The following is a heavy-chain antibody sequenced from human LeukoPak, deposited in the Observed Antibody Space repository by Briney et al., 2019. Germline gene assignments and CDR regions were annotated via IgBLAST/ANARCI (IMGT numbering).Heavy chain of an antibody. J-gene: IGHJ4*02. CDR3: ARVPVTWNQLSGFDY. CDR2: FDPEDGET. CDR1: GYTLTDLS. V-gene: IGHV1-24*01. D-gene: IGHD1-14*01. Sequence: ASVKVSCKVSGYTLTDLSIHWVRQARGKGLEWMGGFDPEDGETIYAQKFQGRVTMTEDTSSDTAYMELSSLRSEDTAVYYCARVPVTWNQLSGFDYWGQGTLVTVSS.